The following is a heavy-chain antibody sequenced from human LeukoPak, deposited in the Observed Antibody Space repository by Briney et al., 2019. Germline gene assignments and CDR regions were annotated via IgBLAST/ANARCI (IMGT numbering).Heavy chain of an antibody. CDR3: ARCNGSRGVVYYFDY. V-gene: IGHV4-31*03. D-gene: IGHD3-3*01. CDR1: GGSISSGGYY. Sequence: SQTLSLTCTVSGGSISSGGYYWSWIRQHPGKGLEWIGYIYYSGSTYYNPSLKSRVTISVDTSKNQFSLKLSSVTAADTAVYYCARCNGSRGVVYYFDYWGQGTLVTVSS. J-gene: IGHJ4*02. CDR2: IYYSGST.